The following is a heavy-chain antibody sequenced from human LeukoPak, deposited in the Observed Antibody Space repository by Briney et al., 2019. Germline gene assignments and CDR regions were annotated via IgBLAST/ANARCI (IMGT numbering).Heavy chain of an antibody. V-gene: IGHV3-30*18. D-gene: IGHD6-13*01. J-gene: IGHJ5*02. CDR1: GFTFSSYW. CDR3: AKGYGQQLVDNWFDP. Sequence: GGSLRLSRAASGFTFSSYWMHWVRQAPGKGLEWVAVISFDGSNKYYADSVKGRFTISRDNSKNTLYLQLNSLRIEDTAVYYCAKGYGQQLVDNWFDPWGQGTLVTVSS. CDR2: ISFDGSNK.